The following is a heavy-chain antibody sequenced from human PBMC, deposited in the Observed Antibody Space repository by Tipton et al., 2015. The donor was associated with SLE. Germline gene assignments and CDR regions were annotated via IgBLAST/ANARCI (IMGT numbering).Heavy chain of an antibody. J-gene: IGHJ6*02. D-gene: IGHD3-10*01. V-gene: IGHV4-34*01. CDR1: GGSFSGYS. CDR2: INYSGST. Sequence: TLSLTCAVYGGSFSGYSWTWIRQPPGKGLEWIGEINYSGSTNYNPSLKSRVTISVDTSKNQFSLKLSSVTAADTAVYYCARGTVDYYGSGLSYYGLDVWGQGTSVTVSS. CDR3: ARGTVDYYGSGLSYYGLDV.